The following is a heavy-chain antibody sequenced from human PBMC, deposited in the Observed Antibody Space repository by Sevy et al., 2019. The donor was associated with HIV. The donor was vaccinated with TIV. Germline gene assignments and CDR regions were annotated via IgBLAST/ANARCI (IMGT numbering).Heavy chain of an antibody. CDR3: ARDAARVIVPTAGFDS. CDR2: ICHDGRTE. CDR1: GFTFRSFS. Sequence: GGSLRLSCVASGFTFRSFSMHWVRQAPGKGLEWVAAICHDGRTERYADSVQGRFTISRENSKKTLYLQMNSLRDEDTAIYYCARDAARVIVPTAGFDSWGQGTLVTVSS. V-gene: IGHV3-33*01. J-gene: IGHJ5*01. D-gene: IGHD1-1*01.